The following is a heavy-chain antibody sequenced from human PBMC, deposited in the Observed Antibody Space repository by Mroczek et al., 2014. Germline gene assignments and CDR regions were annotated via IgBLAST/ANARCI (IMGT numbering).Heavy chain of an antibody. V-gene: IGHV4-39*01. CDR1: GGSISSSSYY. J-gene: IGHJ4*02. Sequence: QVQLQESGPGLVKPSETLSLTCTVSGGSISSSSYYWGWIRQPPGKGLEWIGSIYYSGSTYYNPSLKSRVTISVDTSKNQFSLKLSSVTAADTAVYYCARQITIFGVVITYFDYWGQGTLVTVSS. D-gene: IGHD3-3*01. CDR2: IYYSGST. CDR3: ARQITIFGVVITYFDY.